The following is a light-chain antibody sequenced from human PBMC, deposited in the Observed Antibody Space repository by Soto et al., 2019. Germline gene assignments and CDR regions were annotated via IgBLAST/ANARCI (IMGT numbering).Light chain of an antibody. V-gene: IGKV3D-15*01. CDR2: GAS. J-gene: IGKJ4*01. Sequence: IVLTQSPATLSLSPGERATLSCRARQTVSTYLSWYQHKPGQAPRLLIYGASNRATGIPARFSGSGSGTDFTLTISSLQSEDFAVYYCQQYNNWPLTFGGGTTVEIK. CDR1: QTVSTY. CDR3: QQYNNWPLT.